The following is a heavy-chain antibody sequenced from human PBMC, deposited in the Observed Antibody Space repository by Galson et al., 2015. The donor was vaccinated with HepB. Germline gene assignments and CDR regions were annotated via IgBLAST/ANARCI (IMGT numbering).Heavy chain of an antibody. CDR1: GDSVSSNSAT. Sequence: CAISGDSVSSNSATWNWIRQSPPRGLEWLGRTYYRSKWYNDYTVSVKSRVTINPDTSKNQFSLQLNSVTPEDTAVYYCARGPFGMDVWGQGTTVTVSS. J-gene: IGHJ6*02. CDR3: ARGPFGMDV. CDR2: TYYRSKWYN. V-gene: IGHV6-1*01.